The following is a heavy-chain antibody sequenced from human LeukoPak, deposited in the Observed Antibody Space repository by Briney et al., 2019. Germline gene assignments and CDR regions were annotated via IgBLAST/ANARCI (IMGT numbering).Heavy chain of an antibody. CDR1: GGTFSSYA. CDR2: IIPIFGTA. CDR3: AIYDGGAFDI. J-gene: IGHJ3*02. D-gene: IGHD5/OR15-5a*01. Sequence: EASVKVSCKASGGTFSSYAISWVRQAPGQGLEWMGRIIPIFGTANYAQKFQGRVTITTDESTSTAYMELSSLRSEDTAVYYCAIYDGGAFDIWGQGAMVTVSS. V-gene: IGHV1-69*05.